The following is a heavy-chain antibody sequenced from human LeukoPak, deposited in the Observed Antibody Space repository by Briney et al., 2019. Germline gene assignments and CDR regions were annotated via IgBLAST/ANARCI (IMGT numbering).Heavy chain of an antibody. CDR3: ARQETSSYNGAFDI. V-gene: IGHV3-7*01. J-gene: IGHJ3*02. CDR2: IKKDGSEK. Sequence: PGGSLRLSCAASGLTFNSYWMSWVRQAPGKGLEWVANIKKDGSEKYYVDSVKGRSTISRDNAKNSLYLQMNSLRADDTAVYYCARQETSSYNGAFDIWGQGTMVTVSS. D-gene: IGHD1-26*01. CDR1: GLTFNSYW.